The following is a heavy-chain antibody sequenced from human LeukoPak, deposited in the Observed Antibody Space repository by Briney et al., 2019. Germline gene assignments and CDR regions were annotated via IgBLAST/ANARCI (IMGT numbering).Heavy chain of an antibody. J-gene: IGHJ4*02. CDR2: IRYDGSNK. CDR3: AKDRYLTMVRGSPVDY. CDR1: GFTFSSYA. V-gene: IGHV3-30*02. Sequence: GGSLRLSCAASGFTFSSYAMHWVRQAPGKGLEWVAFIRYDGSNKYYADSVKGRFTISRDNSKSTLYLQMNSLRAEDTAVYYCAKDRYLTMVRGSPVDYWGQGTLVTVSS. D-gene: IGHD3-10*01.